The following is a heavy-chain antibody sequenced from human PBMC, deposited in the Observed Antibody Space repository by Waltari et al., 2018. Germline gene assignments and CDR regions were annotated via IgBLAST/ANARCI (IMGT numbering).Heavy chain of an antibody. CDR1: GFTFINYA. J-gene: IGHJ5*01. D-gene: IGHD6-13*01. V-gene: IGHV3-23*04. CDR3: AKEGFSSSWYTWFDS. Sequence: EVQLVESGGGLEQVGGCLKLSWVASGFTFINYAMSLVRQAPGKGLQWVSAISGSGGATYYADSVKGRFTISRDNSKNTLYLQINSLRAEDAAVYFCAKEGFSSSWYTWFDSWGQGTLVTVSS. CDR2: ISGSGGAT.